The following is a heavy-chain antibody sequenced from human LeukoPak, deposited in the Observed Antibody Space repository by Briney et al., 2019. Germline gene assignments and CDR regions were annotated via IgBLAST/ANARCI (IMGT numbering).Heavy chain of an antibody. Sequence: GGSLRLSCAASGFTFSDYSMHWIRQAPDKGLDWMAFIRYDESNIYYADSVKGRFTISRDNSKNTLSLQMNSLRADDTAVYYCAKEIYGDPTGGRFQHWGQGTLVTVSS. CDR3: AKEIYGDPTGGRFQH. CDR1: GFTFSDYS. J-gene: IGHJ1*01. CDR2: IRYDESNI. D-gene: IGHD4-17*01. V-gene: IGHV3-30*02.